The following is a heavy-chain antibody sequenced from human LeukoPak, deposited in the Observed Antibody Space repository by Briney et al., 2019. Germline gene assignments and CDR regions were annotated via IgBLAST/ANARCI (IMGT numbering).Heavy chain of an antibody. D-gene: IGHD6-19*01. J-gene: IGHJ4*02. CDR1: GYSISSGYY. CDR3: AVNLYSSGWYSDY. V-gene: IGHV4-38-2*02. CDR2: IYHSESA. Sequence: SETLSLTCTVSGYSISSGYYWGWIRQPPGKGLEWIGSIYHSESADYNPSLKSRVTISVDTTRNQFSLKLRSVTAADTAVYYCAVNLYSSGWYSDYWGQGTLVTVSS.